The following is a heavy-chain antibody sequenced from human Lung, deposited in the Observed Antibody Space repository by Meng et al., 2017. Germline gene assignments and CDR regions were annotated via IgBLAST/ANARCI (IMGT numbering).Heavy chain of an antibody. Sequence: GEVGQSGAEVKKPGASVKVSCKPSGYNFPDYWLHWVRRAPGQGLEWMGRIDPKSGDTHYAQRFQGRVTMTGDTSISTAYMELSGLRSDDTAMYYCARDEDISAAGKLFGDYWGQGTLVTVSS. CDR1: GYNFPDYW. CDR2: IDPKSGDT. V-gene: IGHV1-2*06. D-gene: IGHD6-13*01. CDR3: ARDEDISAAGKLFGDY. J-gene: IGHJ4*02.